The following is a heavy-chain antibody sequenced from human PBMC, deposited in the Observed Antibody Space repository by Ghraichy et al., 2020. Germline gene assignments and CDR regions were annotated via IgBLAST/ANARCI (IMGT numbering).Heavy chain of an antibody. CDR3: ARDRLATTGAGGKGYFDL. Sequence: SCEASGFTFSSYALSWVRQAPGKGLEWVALISYDGSNKYYADSVKGRFTISRDNSENTMYLEMNSLRTEDTAVYYCARDRLATTGAGGKGYFDLWGRGTLVTVSS. CDR2: ISYDGSNK. D-gene: IGHD6-13*01. V-gene: IGHV3-30*04. J-gene: IGHJ2*01. CDR1: GFTFSSYA.